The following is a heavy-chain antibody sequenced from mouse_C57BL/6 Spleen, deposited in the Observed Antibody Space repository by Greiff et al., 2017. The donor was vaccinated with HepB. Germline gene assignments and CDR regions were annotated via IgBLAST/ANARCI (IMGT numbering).Heavy chain of an antibody. D-gene: IGHD1-1*01. J-gene: IGHJ2*01. Sequence: VQLKESGGDLVKPGGSLKLSCAASGFTFSSYGMSWVRQTPDKRLEWVATLSSGGSYTYYPDSVKGRFTISRDNAKNTLYLQMSSLKSEDTAMYYCARQGYYGSSYVDYWGQGTTLTVSS. CDR1: GFTFSSYG. CDR3: ARQGYYGSSYVDY. CDR2: LSSGGSYT. V-gene: IGHV5-6*01.